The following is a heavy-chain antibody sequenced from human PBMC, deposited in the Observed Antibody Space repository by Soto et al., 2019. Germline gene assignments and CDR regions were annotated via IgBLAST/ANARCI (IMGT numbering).Heavy chain of an antibody. CDR3: ARDYYKGPLDY. J-gene: IGHJ4*02. Sequence: PGGSLRLSCAASGFTVSSNYMSWVRQAPGKGLEWVSVIYSGGSTYYADSVKGRFTISRDNSQNTLYLQMNSLRAEDTDVYYCARDYYKGPLDYWGQGTLVTVSS. CDR2: IYSGGST. CDR1: GFTVSSNY. V-gene: IGHV3-53*01. D-gene: IGHD3-10*01.